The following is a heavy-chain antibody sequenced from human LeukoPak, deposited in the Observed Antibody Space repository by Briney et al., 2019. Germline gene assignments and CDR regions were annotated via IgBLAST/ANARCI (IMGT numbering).Heavy chain of an antibody. Sequence: GGSLRLSCAASGFTFSSYSMNWVRQAPGKGLEWVSSISSSSSYIYYADSVKGRFTISRDNAKNSLYLQMNSLRAEDTAVYYCARDPRYSSSFDYFDYWGQGTLVTVSS. CDR1: GFTFSSYS. D-gene: IGHD6-13*01. J-gene: IGHJ4*02. CDR2: ISSSSSYI. V-gene: IGHV3-21*01. CDR3: ARDPRYSSSFDYFDY.